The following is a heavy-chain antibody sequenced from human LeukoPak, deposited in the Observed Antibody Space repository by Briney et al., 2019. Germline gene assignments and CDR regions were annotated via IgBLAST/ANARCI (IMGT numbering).Heavy chain of an antibody. Sequence: PSETLSLTCTVSGGSISSSTYYWGWIRQPPGKGLEWIGSIYYSGSTYYNPSLKSRVTISVDTSKNQFSLKLSSVTAADTAVYYCARILIAAGTTWGQGTLVTVSS. CDR2: IYYSGST. CDR1: GGSISSSTYY. D-gene: IGHD6-13*01. CDR3: ARILIAAGTT. J-gene: IGHJ5*02. V-gene: IGHV4-39*01.